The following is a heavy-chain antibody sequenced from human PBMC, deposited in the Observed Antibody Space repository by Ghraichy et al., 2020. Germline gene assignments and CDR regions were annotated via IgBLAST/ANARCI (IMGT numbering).Heavy chain of an antibody. Sequence: SQTLSLTCTVSGGSISSYYWSWIRQPPGKGLEWIGYIYYSGSTNYNPSLKSRVTISVDTSKNQFSLKLSSVTAADTAVYYCARAPKLGKAMVRGVYMDVWGQGTTVTVSS. V-gene: IGHV4-59*01. CDR3: ARAPKLGKAMVRGVYMDV. J-gene: IGHJ6*02. CDR2: IYYSGST. CDR1: GGSISSYY. D-gene: IGHD3-10*01.